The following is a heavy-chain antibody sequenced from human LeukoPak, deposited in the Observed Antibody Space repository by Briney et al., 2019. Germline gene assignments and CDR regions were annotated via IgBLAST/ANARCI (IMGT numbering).Heavy chain of an antibody. CDR3: ARAILTMVRGVIGGAAVPYYFDS. J-gene: IGHJ4*02. CDR2: INHSGST. V-gene: IGHV4-34*01. Sequence: SETLSLTCAVYGGSFSGYYWSWIRQPPGKGLEWIGEINHSGSTNYNPSLKSRVTISVDTSKNQFSLKLSSVTAADTAVYYCARAILTMVRGVIGGAAVPYYFDSWGQGTLVTVSS. D-gene: IGHD3-10*01. CDR1: GGSFSGYY.